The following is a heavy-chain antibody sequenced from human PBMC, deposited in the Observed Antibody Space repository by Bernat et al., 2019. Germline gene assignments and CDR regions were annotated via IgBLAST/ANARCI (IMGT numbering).Heavy chain of an antibody. Sequence: QVQLQESGPGLVKPSETLSLTCTVSGGSISSYYWSWIRQPPGKGLEWIGYIYYSGSTNYNPSLKSRVTISVDTSKNQFSLKLSSVTAADTAVYYCARVWGRYSSGWASNYYYGMDVWGQGTTVTVSS. CDR2: IYYSGST. CDR1: GGSISSYY. J-gene: IGHJ6*02. CDR3: ARVWGRYSSGWASNYYYGMDV. D-gene: IGHD6-19*01. V-gene: IGHV4-59*01.